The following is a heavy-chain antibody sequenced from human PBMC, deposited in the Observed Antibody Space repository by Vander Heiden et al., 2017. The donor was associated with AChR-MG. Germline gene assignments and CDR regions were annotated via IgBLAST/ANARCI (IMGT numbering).Heavy chain of an antibody. CDR2: MNPNSGNT. CDR3: ARGRIAVAGYYYYGMDV. J-gene: IGHJ6*02. D-gene: IGHD6-19*01. V-gene: IGHV1-8*01. CDR1: GYTFTSYD. Sequence: QVQLVQSGAEVKKPGASVKVSCKASGYTFTSYDINWVRQATGQGLEWMGWMNPNSGNTGYAQKFQGRVTMTRNTSISTAYMELSSLRSEDTAVYYCARGRIAVAGYYYYGMDVWGQGTTVTVSS.